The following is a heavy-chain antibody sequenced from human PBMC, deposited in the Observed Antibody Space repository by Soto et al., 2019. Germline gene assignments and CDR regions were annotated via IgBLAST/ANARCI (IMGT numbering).Heavy chain of an antibody. V-gene: IGHV3-23*01. CDR2: ISGSGGST. J-gene: IGHJ4*02. Sequence: GGSLRLSCATSGFTFSSYAMSWVRQAPGKGLEWVSAISGSGGSTYYADSVKGRFTISRDNSKNTLYLQMNSLRAEDTAVYYCAKEAGAAAGSEGDYFDYWGQGTLVTVSS. D-gene: IGHD6-13*01. CDR3: AKEAGAAAGSEGDYFDY. CDR1: GFTFSSYA.